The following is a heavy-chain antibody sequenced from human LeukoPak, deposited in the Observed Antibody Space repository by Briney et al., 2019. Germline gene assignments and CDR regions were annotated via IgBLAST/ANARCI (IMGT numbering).Heavy chain of an antibody. CDR3: ARGGDCSSTSCYAYMDAFDI. CDR1: GYSFTSYW. V-gene: IGHV5-51*01. D-gene: IGHD2-2*01. J-gene: IGHJ3*02. Sequence: GESLKISCKGSGYSFTSYWIGWVRQMPGKGLEWMGIIYPGDSDTRYSPSFQGQVTIPADKSISTAYLQWSSLKASDTAMYYCARGGDCSSTSCYAYMDAFDIWGQGTMVTVSS. CDR2: IYPGDSDT.